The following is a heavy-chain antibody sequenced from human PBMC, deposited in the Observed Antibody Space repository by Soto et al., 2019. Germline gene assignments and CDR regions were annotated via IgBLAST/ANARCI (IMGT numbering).Heavy chain of an antibody. CDR2: ISHRSLTI. V-gene: IGHV3-11*01. D-gene: IGHD6-6*01. J-gene: IGHJ4*02. CDR3: ARGGGSSPFDY. Sequence: WGSLRLSCAASGFTSSDHYMAWFRQTPERGLEWLAYISHRSLTIYHARSVKDRFTISRDDATDSIYLQMNNLRVEDTAVYFCARGGGSSPFDYWGQGTVVTVSS. CDR1: GFTSSDHY.